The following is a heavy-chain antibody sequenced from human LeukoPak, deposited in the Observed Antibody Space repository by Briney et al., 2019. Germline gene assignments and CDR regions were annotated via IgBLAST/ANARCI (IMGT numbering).Heavy chain of an antibody. J-gene: IGHJ5*02. V-gene: IGHV1-2*02. CDR2: INPNSGGT. D-gene: IGHD3-3*01. CDR1: GYTFTGYY. Sequence: ASVKVSCKASGYTFTGYYMHWVRQAPGQGLEWMGWINPNSGGTNYVQKFQGRVTMTRDTSISTAYMELSRLRSDDTAVYYCARDSPYFGVVIIPTGPWGQGTLVTVSS. CDR3: ARDSPYFGVVIIPTGP.